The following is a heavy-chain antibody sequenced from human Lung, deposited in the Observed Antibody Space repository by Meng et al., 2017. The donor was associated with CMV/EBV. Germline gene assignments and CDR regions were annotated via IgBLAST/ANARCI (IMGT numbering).Heavy chain of an antibody. CDR1: GFTFSTYD. CDR2: IGTVGDT. J-gene: IGHJ4*02. CDR3: ARARSPTHFDY. Sequence: GXXKLSCTASGFTFSTYDFHWVRQPTGKGLEWVSSIGTVGDTYSIGSVKGRFIISREDAKNSVYLQMNGLRDGDTGLYYCARARSPTHFDYLGQGALVTVSS. V-gene: IGHV3-13*01.